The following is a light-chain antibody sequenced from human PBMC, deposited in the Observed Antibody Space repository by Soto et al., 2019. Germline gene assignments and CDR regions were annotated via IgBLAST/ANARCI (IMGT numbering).Light chain of an antibody. V-gene: IGLV2-23*03. Sequence: QSALTQPASVSGSPGQSITISCTGTSRDVGSDNFVSWYQQDPGKAPKLLIYEGSRRPSGVSNRFSGSKSGNTASLTISGLQAEDEAEYYCCSYAGSYTFVFGGGTKLTVL. J-gene: IGLJ2*01. CDR2: EGS. CDR3: CSYAGSYTFV. CDR1: SRDVGSDNF.